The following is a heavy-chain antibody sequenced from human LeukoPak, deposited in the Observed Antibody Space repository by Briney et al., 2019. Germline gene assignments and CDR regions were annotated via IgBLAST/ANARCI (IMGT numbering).Heavy chain of an antibody. J-gene: IGHJ5*02. Sequence: ASVKVSCKASGYTFTSYGISWVRQAPGQGLEWMGWISAYNGNTNYAQKFQGRVTITADESTSTAYMELSSLKSEDTAVYYCARGPTTWFAPWGQGTLVTVSS. CDR1: GYTFTSYG. D-gene: IGHD4-17*01. CDR2: ISAYNGNT. CDR3: ARGPTTWFAP. V-gene: IGHV1-18*01.